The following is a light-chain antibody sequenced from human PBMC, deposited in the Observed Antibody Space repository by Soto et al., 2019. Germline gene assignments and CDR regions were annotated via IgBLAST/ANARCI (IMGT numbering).Light chain of an antibody. J-gene: IGKJ1*01. Sequence: DIQMTQSPSSLSASVGDEVTITCRASQTIMTYLNWYQLKPGKPPRLLIYAASSLQSGVPSRFSGSGSGTDFTLTISSLQHEDFATYSCQQSYNSPQTFGPGTKVDIK. V-gene: IGKV1-39*01. CDR1: QTIMTY. CDR3: QQSYNSPQT. CDR2: AAS.